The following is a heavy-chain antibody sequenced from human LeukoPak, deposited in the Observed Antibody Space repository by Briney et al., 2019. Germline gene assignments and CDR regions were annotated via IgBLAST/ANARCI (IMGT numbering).Heavy chain of an antibody. D-gene: IGHD2-21*01. CDR2: IRTNGGST. V-gene: IGHV3-23*01. Sequence: GGSLRLSCAASGFTFSSYAMSWVRQAPGQGLEWVSSIRTNGGSTYYADSVKGWFTISRDNSKNRLYLQMNSLRAEDTAVYYCAKDIVVSGYYGMDVWGQGTTVTVSS. CDR3: AKDIVVSGYYGMDV. CDR1: GFTFSSYA. J-gene: IGHJ6*02.